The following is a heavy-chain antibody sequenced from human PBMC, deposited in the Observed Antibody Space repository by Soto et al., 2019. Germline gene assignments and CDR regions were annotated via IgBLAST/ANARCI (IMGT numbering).Heavy chain of an antibody. J-gene: IGHJ4*02. CDR1: GFTFSSDW. D-gene: IGHD3-22*01. CDR3: ARPNYYYDSSGYYGY. V-gene: IGHV3-74*01. Sequence: GGSLRLSCAASGFTFSSDWMHWVRQAPGKGLVWVSRINTDGSDTSYADSVKGRFTISRDNAKNMLYLQMNSLRAEDTAVYYCARPNYYYDSSGYYGYWGQGTLVTVSS. CDR2: INTDGSDT.